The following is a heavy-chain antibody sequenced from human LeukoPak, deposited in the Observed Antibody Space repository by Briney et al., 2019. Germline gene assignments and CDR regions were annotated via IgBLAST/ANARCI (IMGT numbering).Heavy chain of an antibody. D-gene: IGHD3-9*01. CDR3: ARDQSGYLS. Sequence: GGSLRLSCVASGFTFSSSWMSWVRQAPGKGLEWVANIKQNGSEKSYVESVRGRFTISRDNAKNSLYLQMNSLRAEGTAVYYCARDQSGYLSWGQGTLVTVSS. CDR1: GFTFSSSW. V-gene: IGHV3-7*01. CDR2: IKQNGSEK. J-gene: IGHJ4*02.